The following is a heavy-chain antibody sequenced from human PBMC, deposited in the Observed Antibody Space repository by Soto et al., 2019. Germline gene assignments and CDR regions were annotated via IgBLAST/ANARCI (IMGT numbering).Heavy chain of an antibody. CDR2: ISSTGNT. CDR3: AREESSWTYTPNWFDP. J-gene: IGHJ5*02. CDR1: GGSSTFYY. D-gene: IGHD3-3*01. Sequence: SETLSLTCTVSGGSSTFYYWSWIRQPAGKGLEWIGRISSTGNTNYNPSLNSRVTTSLDTSKKKISLNMRSVTAADTAVYFCAREESSWTYTPNWFDPWGQGTLVTVSS. V-gene: IGHV4-4*07.